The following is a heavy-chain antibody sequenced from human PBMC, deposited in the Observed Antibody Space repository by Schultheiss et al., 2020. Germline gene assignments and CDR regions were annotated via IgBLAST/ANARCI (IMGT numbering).Heavy chain of an antibody. CDR3: ARGAPLNSSGEAPFGY. Sequence: SETLSLTCTVSGGSVSSFDWRWIRQPPGKGLEWIGEINHSGSTNYNPSLKSRVTISVDTSKNQFSLKLSSVTAADTAVYYCARGAPLNSSGEAPFGYWGQGTLVTVSS. D-gene: IGHD3-22*01. V-gene: IGHV4-34*01. CDR2: INHSGST. CDR1: GGSVSSFD. J-gene: IGHJ4*02.